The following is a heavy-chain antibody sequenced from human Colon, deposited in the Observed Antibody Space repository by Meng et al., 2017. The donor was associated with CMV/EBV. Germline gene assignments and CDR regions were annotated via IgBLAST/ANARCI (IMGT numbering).Heavy chain of an antibody. V-gene: IGHV6-1*01. Sequence: SQTLSLICGISGDSVPSNSAAWNWIRQSPSRGLEWLGRTYYRSKWCNEYAISVKSRITINPDTSSKNQFSLHLNSVTPEDTAVYYCARQFSGGFDIWGQGTMVTVSS. CDR2: TYYRSKWCN. CDR1: GDSVPSNSAA. D-gene: IGHD2-15*01. J-gene: IGHJ3*02. CDR3: ARQFSGGFDI.